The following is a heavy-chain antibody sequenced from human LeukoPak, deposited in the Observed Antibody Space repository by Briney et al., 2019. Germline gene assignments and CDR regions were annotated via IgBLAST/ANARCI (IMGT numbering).Heavy chain of an antibody. V-gene: IGHV3-7*01. Sequence: GGSLRLSCAASGFTFSSHWMSWVRQAPGRGLEWLANIKQDGSETYYVDSVKGRFTISRDNAKTSLHLQMNSLRAEDTAFYYCMGAPNQYYFDDWGQGTLVTVSS. CDR3: MGAPNQYYFDD. CDR2: IKQDGSET. CDR1: GFTFSSHW. J-gene: IGHJ4*02. D-gene: IGHD3-16*01.